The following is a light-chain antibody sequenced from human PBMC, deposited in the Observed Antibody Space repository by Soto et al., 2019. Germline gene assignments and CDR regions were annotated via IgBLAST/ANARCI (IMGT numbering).Light chain of an antibody. J-gene: IGKJ4*01. V-gene: IGKV2-24*01. Sequence: DRMIIQTPLTSPVTLGQPASISCRSSQSLVHSDGNTYLSWLQQRPGQPPRLLIYKISNRFSGVPDRFSGSGAGTDYALKIRWVDAGYVGVYYCVGAPQVAVTCGRGTRVE. CDR3: VGAPQVAVT. CDR1: QSLVHSDGNTY. CDR2: KIS.